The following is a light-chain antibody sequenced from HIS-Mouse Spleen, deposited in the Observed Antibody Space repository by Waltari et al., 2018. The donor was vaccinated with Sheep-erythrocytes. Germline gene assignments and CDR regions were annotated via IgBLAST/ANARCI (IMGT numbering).Light chain of an antibody. CDR1: SSDVGGYNY. CDR3: CSYAGSYNHV. V-gene: IGLV2-11*01. J-gene: IGLJ1*01. Sequence: QSALTQPRSVSGSPGQSVTISCTGTSSDVGGYNYVSWYQQHPGNAPKPMIYAVSKRPSGVPDRFSGSKAGNTASLTISGLQAEDEADYYCCSYAGSYNHVFATGTKVTVL. CDR2: AVS.